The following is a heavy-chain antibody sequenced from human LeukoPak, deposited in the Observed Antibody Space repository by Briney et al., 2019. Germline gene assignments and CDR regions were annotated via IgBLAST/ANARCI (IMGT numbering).Heavy chain of an antibody. CDR3: ARDYWNGLDH. Sequence: PGGSLRLSCAASGFTFSSYWMHWVRQAPGKGLVWVSRINRDGSDTRYADSVKGRFTISRDNGKNTLDLQMSSVRAEDTALYYCARDYWNGLDHWGQGTLVTVSS. CDR2: INRDGSDT. J-gene: IGHJ4*02. D-gene: IGHD1-1*01. CDR1: GFTFSSYW. V-gene: IGHV3-74*01.